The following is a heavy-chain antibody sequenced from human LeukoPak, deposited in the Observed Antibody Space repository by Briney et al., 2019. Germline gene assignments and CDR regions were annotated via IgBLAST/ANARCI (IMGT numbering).Heavy chain of an antibody. D-gene: IGHD4-17*01. Sequence: SETLSLTCTVSGGSISSYYWSWIRQPPGKGLEWIGYIYYSGSTNYNPSLKSRVTISVDTSKNQFSLKLSSVTAADTAVYYCARGPTRLRAYYFDYWGQGTLVTVSS. CDR3: ARGPTRLRAYYFDY. CDR2: IYYSGST. V-gene: IGHV4-59*12. CDR1: GGSISSYY. J-gene: IGHJ4*02.